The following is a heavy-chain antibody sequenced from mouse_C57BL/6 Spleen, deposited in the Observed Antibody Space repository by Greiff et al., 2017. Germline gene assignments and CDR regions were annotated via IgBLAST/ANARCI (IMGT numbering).Heavy chain of an antibody. D-gene: IGHD1-1*01. V-gene: IGHV1-15*01. CDR2: IDPEPGGT. J-gene: IGHJ2*01. CDR3: TITTVVAKVDY. CDR1: GYTFTDYE. Sequence: QVQLQQSGAELVRPGASVTLSCKASGYTFTDYEMPWVKQTPVPGLEWIGAIDPEPGGTASNQKFKGKAILTADKSSSTAYMGLRSLKSEDSDVYYSTITTVVAKVDYWGQGTTLTVSS.